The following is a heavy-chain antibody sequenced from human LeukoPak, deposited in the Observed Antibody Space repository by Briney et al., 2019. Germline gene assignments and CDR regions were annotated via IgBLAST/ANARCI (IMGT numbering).Heavy chain of an antibody. CDR3: AKSPAGEEYSYGYVPDY. Sequence: GGSLRLSCAASGFTFSSYAMTWVRQAPGKGLEWVSGISNSGGSTFNADSVKGRFTISRDNSKNTLYLQMNSLRVEDTAVYYCAKSPAGEEYSYGYVPDYWGQGTLVTVSS. J-gene: IGHJ4*02. CDR1: GFTFSSYA. D-gene: IGHD5-18*01. CDR2: ISNSGGST. V-gene: IGHV3-23*01.